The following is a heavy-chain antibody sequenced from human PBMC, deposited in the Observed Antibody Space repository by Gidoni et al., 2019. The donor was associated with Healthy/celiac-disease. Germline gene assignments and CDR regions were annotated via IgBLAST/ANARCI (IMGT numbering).Heavy chain of an antibody. D-gene: IGHD3-3*01. Sequence: QVQLQASGPGLVKPSETLSLTCTVSGYSISSGYYWGWIRQPPGKGLEWIGSIYHSGSTYYNPSLKSRVTISVDTSKNQFSLKLSSVTAADTAVYYCARSDTIFGVVIGDYWGQGTLVTVSS. CDR3: ARSDTIFGVVIGDY. V-gene: IGHV4-38-2*02. CDR1: GYSISSGYY. CDR2: IYHSGST. J-gene: IGHJ4*02.